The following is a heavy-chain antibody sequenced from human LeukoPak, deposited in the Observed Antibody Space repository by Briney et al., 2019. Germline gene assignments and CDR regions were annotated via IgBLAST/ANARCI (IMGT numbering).Heavy chain of an antibody. Sequence: GGSLRLSCAASGFTFSSYGMSWVRQAPGKGLEWVSAISGSGGSTYYADSVKGRFTISRDNSKNTLYLQMNSLRAEDMALYYCAKDSGYDWFYYFDYWGQGTLVTVSS. CDR1: GFTFSSYG. CDR2: ISGSGGST. J-gene: IGHJ4*02. V-gene: IGHV3-23*01. CDR3: AKDSGYDWFYYFDY. D-gene: IGHD5-12*01.